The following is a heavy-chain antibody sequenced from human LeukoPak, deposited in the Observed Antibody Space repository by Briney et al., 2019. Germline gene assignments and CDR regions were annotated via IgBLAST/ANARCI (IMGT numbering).Heavy chain of an antibody. J-gene: IGHJ6*02. Sequence: PGGSLRLSCAASGFTFSSYAMSWVRQAPGKGLEWVSAISGSGGSTYYADSVKGRFIISRDNSKNTLYLQMNSLRAEDTAVYYCAKGADILTGYYYYYGMDVWGQGTTVTVSS. CDR2: ISGSGGST. CDR3: AKGADILTGYYYYYGMDV. CDR1: GFTFSSYA. D-gene: IGHD3-9*01. V-gene: IGHV3-23*01.